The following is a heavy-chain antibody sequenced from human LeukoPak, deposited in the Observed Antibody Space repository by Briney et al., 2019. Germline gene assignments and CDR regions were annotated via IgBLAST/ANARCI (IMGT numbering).Heavy chain of an antibody. V-gene: IGHV3-64*01. CDR3: ARVGYSGSYSDY. Sequence: GGSLRLSCAASGFTFSSYAMHWVRQAPGKGLEYVSAISSNGGSTYYANSVKGRFTISRDNSKNTLYLQMGSLRAEDMAVYYCARVGYSGSYSDYWGQGTLVTASS. D-gene: IGHD1-26*01. CDR2: ISSNGGST. CDR1: GFTFSSYA. J-gene: IGHJ4*02.